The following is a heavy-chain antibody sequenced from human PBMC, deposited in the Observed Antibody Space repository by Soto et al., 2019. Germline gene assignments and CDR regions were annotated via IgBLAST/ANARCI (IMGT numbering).Heavy chain of an antibody. CDR1: GFRFSSYA. D-gene: IGHD3-22*01. J-gene: IGHJ4*02. CDR3: AKSAKVISTSFDY. V-gene: IGHV3-23*01. CDR2: ISGSGGTT. Sequence: GGSLRLAGVASGFRFSSYALNWVRQAPGRGLEWVSAISGSGGTTYYADSVKGRFTISRDNSKNTLFLQMNSLRAEDAAIYYCAKSAKVISTSFDYWGQGSLVTVSS.